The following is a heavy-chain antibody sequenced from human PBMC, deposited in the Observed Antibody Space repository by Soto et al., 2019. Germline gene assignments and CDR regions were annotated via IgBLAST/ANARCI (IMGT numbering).Heavy chain of an antibody. CDR2: ISCNSGSI. D-gene: IGHD6-6*01. V-gene: IGHV3-9*01. J-gene: IGHJ4*02. Sequence: GGSLRLSCAASGFTFDDYAMHWVRQAPGKGLEWVSGISCNSGSIHYADSVKGRFTISRDNSKNSLYLQMNSLRAEDTAVYYCAKEPLGYSRSYYFDYWGQGTLVTVS. CDR1: GFTFDDYA. CDR3: AKEPLGYSRSYYFDY.